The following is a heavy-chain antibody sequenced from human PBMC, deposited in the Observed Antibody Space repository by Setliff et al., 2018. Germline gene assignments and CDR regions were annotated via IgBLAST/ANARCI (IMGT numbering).Heavy chain of an antibody. V-gene: IGHV4-61*01. D-gene: IGHD3-3*01. J-gene: IGHJ4*02. CDR1: VDSLISGHYY. CDR2: IYYTGTT. CDR3: ARRATYYNFWSGYYDY. Sequence: EPLSLTCIVSVDSLISGHYYWSWVRQPPGKGLEWIGRIYYTGTTYYNPSLKSRITMSVDTSKKQFSLSLSSVTAADTAVYYCARRATYYNFWSGYYDYWGQGTLVTVSS.